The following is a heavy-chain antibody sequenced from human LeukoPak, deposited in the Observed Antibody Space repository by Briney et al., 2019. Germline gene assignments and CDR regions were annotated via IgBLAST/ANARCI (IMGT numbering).Heavy chain of an antibody. J-gene: IGHJ4*02. CDR1: GFTFSSYA. V-gene: IGHV3-23*01. D-gene: IGHD3-10*01. CDR3: AKFYGSGSYYYYFDY. Sequence: GGSLRLSCAASGFTFSSYAMSWVRQAPGKGLEWVSAISGSGGSTYYADSVKGRFTTSRDNSKNTLYLQMNSPRAEDTAVYYCAKFYGSGSYYYYFDYWGQGTLVTVSS. CDR2: ISGSGGST.